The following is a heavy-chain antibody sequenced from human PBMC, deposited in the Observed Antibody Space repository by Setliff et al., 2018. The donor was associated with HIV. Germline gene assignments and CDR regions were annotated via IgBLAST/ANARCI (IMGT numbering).Heavy chain of an antibody. CDR1: GGTFSSSA. CDR2: IIPIFATP. D-gene: IGHD6-13*01. CDR3: ASAGYSSSWLNYYYYMDV. Sequence: SVKVSCKASGGTFSSSAISWVRQAPGQGLEWMGGIIPIFATPNYAQKFQGRVTITADESTSTAYMGLSSLRSEDTAVYYCASAGYSSSWLNYYYYMDVWGKGTTVTVSS. J-gene: IGHJ6*03. V-gene: IGHV1-69*13.